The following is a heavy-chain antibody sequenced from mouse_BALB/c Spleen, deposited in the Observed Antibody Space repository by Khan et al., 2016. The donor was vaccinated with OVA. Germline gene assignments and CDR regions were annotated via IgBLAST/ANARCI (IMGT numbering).Heavy chain of an antibody. J-gene: IGHJ4*01. CDR1: GFNIKDTY. D-gene: IGHD2-1*01. V-gene: IGHV14-3*02. CDR3: ARRRGNYEAYDMDY. CDR2: IDPANGHT. Sequence: VQLKESGAELVKPGASVKLSCTASGFNIKDTYIHWVKQRPEQGLEWIGRIDPANGHTKYDPKFLGKATITADTSSNTAYLQISSLTSEDTAVSYFARRRGNYEAYDMDYWGQGTSVTVSS.